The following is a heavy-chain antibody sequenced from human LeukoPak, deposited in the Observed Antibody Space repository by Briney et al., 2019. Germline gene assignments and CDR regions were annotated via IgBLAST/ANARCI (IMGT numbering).Heavy chain of an antibody. D-gene: IGHD3-10*01. V-gene: IGHV4-59*01. J-gene: IGHJ5*02. CDR3: ARTDSTYGSGSYLFDP. Sequence: PSETLSLTCTVSGGSISSYYWSWIRQPPGKGLEWIGYIYYSGGTNYNPSLKSRVTISVDTSKNQFSLKLSSVTAADTAVYYCARTDSTYGSGSYLFDPWGQGTLVTVSS. CDR1: GGSISSYY. CDR2: IYYSGGT.